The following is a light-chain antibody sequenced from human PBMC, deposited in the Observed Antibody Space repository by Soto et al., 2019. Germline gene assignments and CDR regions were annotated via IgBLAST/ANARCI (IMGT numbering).Light chain of an antibody. Sequence: QSVLTQPPSASGTPGQRVTISCSGSSSNIGSDTVNWYQQLPGTAPKLLIHRSNQRPSGVPGRFSGSKSGTSASLAISGLQPEDEADYHCASWDDSLNGCVFGGGTKLTVL. CDR3: ASWDDSLNGCV. J-gene: IGLJ3*02. V-gene: IGLV1-44*01. CDR2: RSN. CDR1: SSNIGSDT.